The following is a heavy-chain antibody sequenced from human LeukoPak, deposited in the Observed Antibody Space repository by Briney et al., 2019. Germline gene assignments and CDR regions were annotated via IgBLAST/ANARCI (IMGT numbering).Heavy chain of an antibody. CDR3: ARQGIAVAGTGFDY. Sequence: SETLTLTCTVSGGSISSSSYYWGWIRQPPGKGLEWIGSIYYSGSTYYNPSLKSRVTISVDTSKNQFSLKLSSVTAADTAVYYCARQGIAVAGTGFDYWGQGTLVTVSS. J-gene: IGHJ4*02. V-gene: IGHV4-39*01. CDR2: IYYSGST. CDR1: GGSISSSSYY. D-gene: IGHD6-19*01.